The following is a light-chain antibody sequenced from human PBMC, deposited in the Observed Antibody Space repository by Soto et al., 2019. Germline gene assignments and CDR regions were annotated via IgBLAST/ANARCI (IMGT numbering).Light chain of an antibody. V-gene: IGLV2-8*01. J-gene: IGLJ2*01. Sequence: QSVLTQPPSASGSPGQSVTISCTGTSSDVGGYNYVSWYQHHPGKAPKLMIYEVSKRPSGVPDRFSGSKSGNTASLTVSGLQAEDEAAYYCSSYAGSNNLVFGGGTKGTVL. CDR3: SSYAGSNNLV. CDR1: SSDVGGYNY. CDR2: EVS.